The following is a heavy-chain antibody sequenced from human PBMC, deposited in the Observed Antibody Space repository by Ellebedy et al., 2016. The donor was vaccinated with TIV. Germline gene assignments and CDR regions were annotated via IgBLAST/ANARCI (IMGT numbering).Heavy chain of an antibody. CDR1: GGTFSSYA. Sequence: SVKVSCKASGGTFSSYAFSWVRQAPGQGLEWMGGIVGMFGTANYAQKFQGRVTITADELTSTAYMELSSLRSEDTAMYYCARAAGYTSGWYRYWGQGTQVTVSS. V-gene: IGHV1-69*13. J-gene: IGHJ4*02. CDR3: ARAAGYTSGWYRY. D-gene: IGHD6-19*01. CDR2: IVGMFGTA.